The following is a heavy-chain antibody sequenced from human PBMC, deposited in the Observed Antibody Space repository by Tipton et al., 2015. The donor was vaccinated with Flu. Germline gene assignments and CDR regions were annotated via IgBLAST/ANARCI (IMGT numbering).Heavy chain of an antibody. V-gene: IGHV4-39*07. CDR3: ARIVRITLIRGIRDPYYFDY. CDR2: LDYSGGT. Sequence: LRLSCSVSGDSITTSGYFWGWIRQPPGKGLEWIGSLDYSGGTHHNPSLKSRVSISRDTSKNQFSLKLAYVSAADTAVYYCARIVRITLIRGIRDPYYFDYWGQGMLVTVSS. D-gene: IGHD2-8*01. J-gene: IGHJ4*01. CDR1: GDSITTSGYF.